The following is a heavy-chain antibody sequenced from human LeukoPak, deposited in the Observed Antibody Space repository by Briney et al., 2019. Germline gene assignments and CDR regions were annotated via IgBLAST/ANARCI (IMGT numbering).Heavy chain of an antibody. CDR3: ARATYSSSWFY. J-gene: IGHJ4*02. CDR1: GGSFSGYY. Sequence: SETLSLTCAVYGGSFSGYYWSWIRQPPGKGLEWIGEINHSGSTNYNPSLKSRVTISVDTSKNQFSLKLSSVTAADPAVYYCARATYSSSWFYWGQGTLVTVSS. D-gene: IGHD6-13*01. CDR2: INHSGST. V-gene: IGHV4-34*01.